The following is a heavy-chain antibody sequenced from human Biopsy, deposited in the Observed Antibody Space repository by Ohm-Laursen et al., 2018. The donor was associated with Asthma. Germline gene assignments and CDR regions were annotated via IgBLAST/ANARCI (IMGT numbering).Heavy chain of an antibody. V-gene: IGHV3-33*01. CDR2: IWYDGSNK. CDR3: ARQSGQDYGDSSGFDI. CDR1: GFTFSSYG. D-gene: IGHD3-22*01. Sequence: SLRLSCAASGFTFSSYGMHWVRQAPGKGLEWVAVIWYDGSNKYYADSVKGRFTISRDNSKNTLYLQMNRLTVEDSAVYFCARQSGQDYGDSSGFDIWGQGTKVAVSS. J-gene: IGHJ3*02.